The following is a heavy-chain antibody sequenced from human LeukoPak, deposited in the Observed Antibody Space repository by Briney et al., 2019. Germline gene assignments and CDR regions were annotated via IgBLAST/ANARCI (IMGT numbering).Heavy chain of an antibody. Sequence: GASVKGSCKASGYTFTSYGISWVRQAPGQGLEWMGCISPYNGNTNYAQKLQGRVTVTTDTSTSTDYMELRSLRSDDTAVYYCARTYCSGGSCYSSDYWGQGTLVTVSS. V-gene: IGHV1-18*01. CDR2: ISPYNGNT. CDR3: ARTYCSGGSCYSSDY. J-gene: IGHJ4*02. CDR1: GYTFTSYG. D-gene: IGHD2-15*01.